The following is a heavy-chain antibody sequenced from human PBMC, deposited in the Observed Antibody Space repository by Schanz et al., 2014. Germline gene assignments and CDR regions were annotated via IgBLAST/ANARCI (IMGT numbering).Heavy chain of an antibody. J-gene: IGHJ4*02. CDR2: IIPSLGLA. CDR1: GGTFSSFG. V-gene: IGHV1-69*02. D-gene: IGHD6-13*01. CDR3: ASSGAGYSSSWDFDY. Sequence: VQLEQSGAEVKKPGSSVKVSCKASGGTFSSFGINWVRQAPGQGLEWMGRIIPSLGLANYAQKFQGRVTITADRSTSTAYMELSSLRSEDTAVYYCASSGAGYSSSWDFDYWGQGTLVTVSS.